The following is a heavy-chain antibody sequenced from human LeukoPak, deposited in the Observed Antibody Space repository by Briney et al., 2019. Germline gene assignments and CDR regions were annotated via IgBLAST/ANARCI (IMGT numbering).Heavy chain of an antibody. D-gene: IGHD3-10*01. V-gene: IGHV3-7*01. J-gene: IGHJ4*02. CDR3: VVDLSGSADY. Sequence: GGSLRLSCAASGFAFNSQTMSWVRQAPGKGLEWVASIKEDEIEIHYVDSVKGRFTISRDNAKDSLYLQMNGLRTEDSALYYCVVDLSGSADYWGQGTLVTVSS. CDR2: IKEDEIEI. CDR1: GFAFNSQT.